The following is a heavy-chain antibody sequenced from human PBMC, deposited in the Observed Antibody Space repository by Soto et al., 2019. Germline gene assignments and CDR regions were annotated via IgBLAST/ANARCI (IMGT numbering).Heavy chain of an antibody. V-gene: IGHV4-31*03. J-gene: IGHJ4*02. CDR1: GGSISSGGYY. Sequence: SETLSLTCTVSGGSISSGGYYWSWIRQHPGKGLEWIGYIYYSGSTYYNPSLKSRVTISVDTSKNQFSLKLSSVTAADTAVYYCARVVITGSWYFDYWGQGTRVTVSS. CDR2: IYYSGST. CDR3: ARVVITGSWYFDY. D-gene: IGHD3-22*01.